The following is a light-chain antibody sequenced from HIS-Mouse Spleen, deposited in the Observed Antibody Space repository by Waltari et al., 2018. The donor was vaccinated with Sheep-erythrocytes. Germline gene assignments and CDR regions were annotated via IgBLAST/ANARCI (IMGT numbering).Light chain of an antibody. CDR1: SGINVGTYR. CDR2: YKSDSNK. V-gene: IGLV5-45*03. J-gene: IGLJ3*02. Sequence: QAVLTQPSSLSASPGASASLTCTLRSGINVGTYRIYWYQQKPGSPPQYLLRYKSDSNKQQGSGVPSRFSGYKDASANAGILLISGLQSEDEADYDCMIWHSSAWVFGGGTKLTVL. CDR3: MIWHSSAWV.